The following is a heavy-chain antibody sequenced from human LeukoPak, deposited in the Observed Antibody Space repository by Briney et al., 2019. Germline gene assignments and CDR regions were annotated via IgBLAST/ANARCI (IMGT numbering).Heavy chain of an antibody. V-gene: IGHV3-21*04. CDR3: AKDREGLSSGYDLEYFDY. J-gene: IGHJ4*02. CDR2: ISSGGRYI. Sequence: PGGSLRLSCAASGFTFSTYSMNWVRQAPGKGLEWVSSISSGGRYIYYADSVKGRFTISRDNAKNSLYLQMNSLRAEDTAVYYCAKDREGLSSGYDLEYFDYWGQGTLVTVSS. D-gene: IGHD5-12*01. CDR1: GFTFSTYS.